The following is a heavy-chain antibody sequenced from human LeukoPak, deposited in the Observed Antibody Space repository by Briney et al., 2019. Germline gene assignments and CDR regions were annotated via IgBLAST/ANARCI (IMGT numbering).Heavy chain of an antibody. J-gene: IGHJ4*02. CDR1: GYTFNSYG. V-gene: IGHV1-69*13. Sequence: SVKVSCKAFGYTFNSYGISWVRQAPGQGLEWMGGIIPIFGTANYAQKFQGRVTITADESTSTAYMELSSLRSEDTAVYYCATDYYGSGSYFLYWGQGTLVTVSS. CDR2: IIPIFGTA. D-gene: IGHD3-10*01. CDR3: ATDYYGSGSYFLY.